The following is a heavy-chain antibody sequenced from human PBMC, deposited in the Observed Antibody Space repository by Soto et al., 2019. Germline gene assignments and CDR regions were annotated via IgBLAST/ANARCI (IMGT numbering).Heavy chain of an antibody. CDR2: IYYSGIT. D-gene: IGHD6-25*01. V-gene: IGHV4-59*12. CDR1: GGSISSYY. J-gene: IGHJ4*02. CDR3: VREGTRISPQRYIPAAGHFDR. Sequence: SETLSLTCTVSGGSISSYYCSWIRQPPGKGLEWIGYIYYSGITNYNPSLKSRVTISVDTSKNQFSLTLSSVTAADTAVYYCVREGTRISPQRYIPAAGHFDRWGQGALVTVSS.